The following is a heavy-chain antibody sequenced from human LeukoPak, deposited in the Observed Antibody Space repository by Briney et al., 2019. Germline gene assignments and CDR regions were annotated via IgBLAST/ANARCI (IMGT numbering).Heavy chain of an antibody. J-gene: IGHJ4*02. CDR1: GFTFSNYA. Sequence: GGSLRLSCAASGFTFSNYAMTWVRQAPGKGLEWVSAFSGTSGSAYYADSVKGRFTISRDSSKNTLYLHMNNLRAEDTAVYYCAKGALSSGWHYFDYWGQGTLVTVSS. V-gene: IGHV3-23*01. D-gene: IGHD6-19*01. CDR3: AKGALSSGWHYFDY. CDR2: FSGTSGSA.